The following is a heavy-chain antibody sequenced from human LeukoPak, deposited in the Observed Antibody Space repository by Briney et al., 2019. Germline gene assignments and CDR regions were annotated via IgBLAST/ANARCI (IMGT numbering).Heavy chain of an antibody. V-gene: IGHV3-23*01. D-gene: IGHD6-19*01. CDR3: AKGIYSSGWSYFDY. J-gene: IGHJ4*01. CDR2: LSGSGITT. CDR1: GFTFSNSA. Sequence: GGSLRLSCAASGFTFSNSAMSWVRQAPGKGLEWVSTLSGSGITTYYADSVKGRFTVSRDNSKNTLYLQMNSLRAEDTAVYYCAKGIYSSGWSYFDYWGHGTLVTVSS.